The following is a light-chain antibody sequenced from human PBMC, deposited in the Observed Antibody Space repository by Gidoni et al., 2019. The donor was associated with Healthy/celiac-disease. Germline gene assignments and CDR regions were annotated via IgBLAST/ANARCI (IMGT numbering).Light chain of an antibody. Sequence: DLPMTQSPSSVSVSVGDSVTISCRASQSIGVWLAWYQQRPRNASNLLIYSASILPRGVPSRFGGAGSRTHFTLTISSLHPEDVGTYFCLQADCFPLTFGQGTRLEI. CDR2: SAS. CDR3: LQADCFPLT. V-gene: IGKV1-12*01. J-gene: IGKJ5*01. CDR1: QSIGVW.